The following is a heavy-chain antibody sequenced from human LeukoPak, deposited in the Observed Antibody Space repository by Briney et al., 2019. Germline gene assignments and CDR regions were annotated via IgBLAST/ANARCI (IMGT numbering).Heavy chain of an antibody. CDR2: IIPIFGTA. J-gene: IGHJ4*02. V-gene: IGHV1-69*06. CDR3: AKDGSFRGGTKGLDY. Sequence: SVKVSCKASGGTFSSYAISWVRQAPGQGLEWMGGIIPIFGTANYAQKFQGRVTITADKSTSTAYMELSSLRAEDTALYYCAKDGSFRGGTKGLDYWGQGTLVTVSS. D-gene: IGHD3-16*01. CDR1: GGTFSSYA.